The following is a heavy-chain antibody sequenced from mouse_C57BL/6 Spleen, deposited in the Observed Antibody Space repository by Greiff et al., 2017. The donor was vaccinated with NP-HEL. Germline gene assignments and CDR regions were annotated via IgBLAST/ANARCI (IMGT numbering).Heavy chain of an antibody. CDR1: GFNIKNTY. V-gene: IGHV14-3*01. CDR3: ATPDYSNDPWFAY. D-gene: IGHD2-12*01. Sequence: VQLQQSVAELVRPGASVKLSCTASGFNIKNTYMHWVKQRPEQGLEWIGRIDPANGNTKYAPKFQGKATITADTSSNTAYLQLSSLTSEDTAIYYCATPDYSNDPWFAYWGQGTLVTVSA. J-gene: IGHJ3*01. CDR2: IDPANGNT.